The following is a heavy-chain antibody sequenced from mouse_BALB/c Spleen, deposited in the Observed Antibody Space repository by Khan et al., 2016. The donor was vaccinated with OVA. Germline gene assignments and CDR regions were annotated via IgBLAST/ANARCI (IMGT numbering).Heavy chain of an antibody. CDR1: GYTFSSYW. CDR2: ILPGSGRN. Sequence: VQLQQSGAELMKPGASVKISCKATGYTFSSYWIEWVKQRPGHGLEWIGEILPGSGRNNYKEKFKGKATFTADTSSNTAYMQLSNLTTDDSAVYYGARGNYYGSSSWFGYWGQGTLVTVSA. CDR3: ARGNYYGSSSWFGY. J-gene: IGHJ3*01. D-gene: IGHD1-1*01. V-gene: IGHV1-9*01.